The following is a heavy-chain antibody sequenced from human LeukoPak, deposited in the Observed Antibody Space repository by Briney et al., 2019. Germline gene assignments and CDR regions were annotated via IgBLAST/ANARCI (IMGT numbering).Heavy chain of an antibody. V-gene: IGHV3-74*01. D-gene: IGHD2/OR15-2a*01. CDR1: GNYW. J-gene: IGHJ4*02. Sequence: GGSLRLSCAASGNYWMHWVRQAPGKGLVWVSHINSDGSWTSYADSVKGRFTISKDNAKNTVYLQMNNLRAEDTAVYYCASFYEAYWGRGTLVTVSS. CDR3: ASFYEAY. CDR2: INSDGSWT.